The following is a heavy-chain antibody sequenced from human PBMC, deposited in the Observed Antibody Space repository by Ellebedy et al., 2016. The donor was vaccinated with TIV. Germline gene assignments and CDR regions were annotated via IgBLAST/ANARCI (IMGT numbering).Heavy chain of an antibody. J-gene: IGHJ3*02. CDR1: GGSINTYY. CDR3: ARDSKKGWAFDI. Sequence: SETLSLTCTVSGGSINTYYWTWIRQPPGKGLEYIGYAHYTGSTNYNPSLRSRVTLSVDSFKNQFSLKLDSVTAADTAAYYCARDSKKGWAFDIWGQGTMVTVSS. CDR2: AHYTGST. V-gene: IGHV4-59*12.